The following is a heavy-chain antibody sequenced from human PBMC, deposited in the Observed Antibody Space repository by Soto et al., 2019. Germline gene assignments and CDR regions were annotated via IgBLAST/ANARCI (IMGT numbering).Heavy chain of an antibody. J-gene: IGHJ5*02. CDR3: ARGGVGATSGWFEP. V-gene: IGHV1-18*01. Sequence: QVQLVQSGAEVKKPGASVMVSCKASGYIFTSYGISWVRQAPGQGLEWMGWITAYNGNTNYAQKFQGRVTIITDTSTTTPYMELKSLRSDDPAVYYCARGGVGATSGWFEPWGQGTLVTVSS. CDR1: GYIFTSYG. D-gene: IGHD1-26*01. CDR2: ITAYNGNT.